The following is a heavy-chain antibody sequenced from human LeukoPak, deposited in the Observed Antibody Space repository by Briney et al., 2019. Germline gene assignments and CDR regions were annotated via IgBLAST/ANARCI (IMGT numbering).Heavy chain of an antibody. V-gene: IGHV4-34*01. CDR1: GGSFSGFH. J-gene: IGHJ4*02. CDR2: IDHSGST. D-gene: IGHD5-12*01. Sequence: SETLSLTCAVYGGSFSGFHWNRIRQPPGKGLEWIGEIDHSGSTNYNPSLKSRVTISVDTSKNQFSLKLSSVTAADTAVYFCARFPVSAYDYWGQGVLVTVSS. CDR3: ARFPVSAYDY.